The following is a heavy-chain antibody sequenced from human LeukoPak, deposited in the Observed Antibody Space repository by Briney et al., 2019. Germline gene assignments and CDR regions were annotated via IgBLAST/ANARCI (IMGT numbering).Heavy chain of an antibody. D-gene: IGHD2-21*02. J-gene: IGHJ6*03. V-gene: IGHV3-15*01. Sequence: PGGSLRLSCAASGFTFSNAGMSWVRQAPGKGLEWVARIKSKSDGGTTDYAARVKGRFTISRDDSKNTLYLQMNSLNTEDTAVYYCTTEMVTVKLFPVPRYYYYMDVWGKGTTVTISS. CDR1: GFTFSNAG. CDR3: TTEMVTVKLFPVPRYYYYMDV. CDR2: IKSKSDGGTT.